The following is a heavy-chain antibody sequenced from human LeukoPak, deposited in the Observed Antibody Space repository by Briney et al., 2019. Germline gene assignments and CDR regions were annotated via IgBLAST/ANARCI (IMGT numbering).Heavy chain of an antibody. V-gene: IGHV4-30-2*01. D-gene: IGHD2-21*02. Sequence: SSQTLSLTCAVSGGSISSGGYSWSWIRQPPGKGLEWIGYIYHSGSTYYNPSLKSRVTISVDRSKNQFSLKLSSVTAADTAVYYCAREEDGTGVTYDAFDIWGQGTMVTVSS. CDR1: GGSISSGGYS. CDR3: AREEDGTGVTYDAFDI. CDR2: IYHSGST. J-gene: IGHJ3*02.